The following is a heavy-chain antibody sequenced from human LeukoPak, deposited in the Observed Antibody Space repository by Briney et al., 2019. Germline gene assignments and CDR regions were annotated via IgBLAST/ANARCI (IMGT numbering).Heavy chain of an antibody. Sequence: PGGSLRLSCAASGFTFSWYSMHWVRQAPGKGLEYVSAINPNGGSTYYANSVKGRFTISRDNSKNTLYLQMGSLRTEDMAVYYCARGVEPLAANTLAYWGQGTLVTVSP. V-gene: IGHV3-64*01. CDR1: GFTFSWYS. CDR3: ARGVEPLAANTLAY. J-gene: IGHJ4*02. CDR2: INPNGGST. D-gene: IGHD1-14*01.